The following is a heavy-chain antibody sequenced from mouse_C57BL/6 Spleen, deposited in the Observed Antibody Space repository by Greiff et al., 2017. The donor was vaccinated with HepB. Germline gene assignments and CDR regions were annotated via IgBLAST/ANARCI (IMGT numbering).Heavy chain of an antibody. CDR1: GYTFTDYY. Sequence: QVQLQQSGAELVRPGASVKLSCKASGYTFTDYYINWVKQRPGQGLEWIARIYPGSGNTYYNEKFKGKATLTAEKSSSTAYMQLSSLTSEDSAVYFCARWDDGYYPHAMDYWGQGTSVTVSS. CDR2: IYPGSGNT. V-gene: IGHV1-76*01. D-gene: IGHD2-3*01. J-gene: IGHJ4*01. CDR3: ARWDDGYYPHAMDY.